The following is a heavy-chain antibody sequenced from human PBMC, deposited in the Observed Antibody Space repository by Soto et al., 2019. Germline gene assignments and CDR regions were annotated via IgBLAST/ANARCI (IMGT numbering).Heavy chain of an antibody. CDR2: IYPGDSDT. CDR3: AKQVAAAGGKFDS. D-gene: IGHD6-13*01. J-gene: IGHJ4*02. CDR1: GYSFTSYW. Sequence: PGESLKISCKCSGYSFTSYWIGWVRQMPGKGLEWRGMIYPGDSDTRYSPSFQGQVTIPADKSISTAYLQWSSLNASDYATYYCAKQVAAAGGKFDSWGQGTLVTVSS. V-gene: IGHV5-51*01.